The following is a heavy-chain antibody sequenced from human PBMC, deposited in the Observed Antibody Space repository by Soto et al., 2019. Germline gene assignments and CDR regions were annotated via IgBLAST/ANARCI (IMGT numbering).Heavy chain of an antibody. CDR2: ISGSGGST. V-gene: IGHV3-23*02. CDR3: ARGQRFSDWFDP. J-gene: IGHJ5*02. Sequence: GGSLRLSCAASVFTFSSFAMSWVRQAPGKGLDWVSAISGSGGSTNYNPSLKSRVTISLDTSMNHFSLRLSSVTAADTAVYYCARGQRFSDWFDPWGQGTLVTVSS. CDR1: VFTFSSFA. D-gene: IGHD3-3*01.